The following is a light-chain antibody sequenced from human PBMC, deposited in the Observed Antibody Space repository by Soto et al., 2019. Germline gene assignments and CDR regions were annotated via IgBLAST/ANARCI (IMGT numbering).Light chain of an antibody. CDR1: GSSIGTNT. CDR3: PAWDGSLNNVL. Sequence: QAVVTQPPSASGTPGQRVTISCSGSGSSIGTNTVNWYRQLPGTAPKLLLYGDNQRPSGVPDRFSGSKSGTSASLAISGLQSEDEAEYYCPAWDGSLNNVLFGGGTKLTVL. J-gene: IGLJ2*01. V-gene: IGLV1-44*01. CDR2: GDN.